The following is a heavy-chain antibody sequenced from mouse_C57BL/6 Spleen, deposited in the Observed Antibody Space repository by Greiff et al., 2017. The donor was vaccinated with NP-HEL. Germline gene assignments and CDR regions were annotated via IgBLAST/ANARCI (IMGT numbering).Heavy chain of an antibody. D-gene: IGHD2-3*01. CDR3: ARLDDGSDFDY. V-gene: IGHV1-52*01. Sequence: QVQLQQPGAELVRPGSPVKLSCKASGYTFTSYWMHWVKQRPIQGLEWIGNIDPSDSETHYNQKFKDKATLTVDKSSSTAYMQLSSLTSEDSAVYYCARLDDGSDFDYWGQGTTLTVSS. CDR1: GYTFTSYW. J-gene: IGHJ2*01. CDR2: IDPSDSET.